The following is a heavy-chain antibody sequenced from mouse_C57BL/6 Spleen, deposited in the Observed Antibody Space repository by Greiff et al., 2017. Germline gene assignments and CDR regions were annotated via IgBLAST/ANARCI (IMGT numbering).Heavy chain of an antibody. Sequence: VHLVESGPELVRPGVSVKISCKGSGYTFTDYAMHWVKQSHAKSLEWIGVISTYYGDASYNQKFKDKATMTVDKSSSTAYMELARLTSEDSAVYYCARSEGITTVEIAYWGQGTLVTVSA. CDR2: ISTYYGDA. CDR1: GYTFTDYA. V-gene: IGHV1-67*01. D-gene: IGHD1-1*01. J-gene: IGHJ3*01. CDR3: ARSEGITTVEIAY.